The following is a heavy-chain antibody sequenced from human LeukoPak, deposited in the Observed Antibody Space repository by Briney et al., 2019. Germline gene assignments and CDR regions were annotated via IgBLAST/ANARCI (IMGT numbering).Heavy chain of an antibody. CDR1: GFTLSDYY. D-gene: IGHD3-9*01. Sequence: PGGSLRLSCAASGFTLSDYYMSWIRQAPGHGLEWVSYISSSGSTIYYADSVKGRFTISRDNAKNSLYLQMNSLRAEDTAVYYCARDREYYDILTGYYTHWGQGTLVTVSS. V-gene: IGHV3-11*01. CDR2: ISSSGSTI. CDR3: ARDREYYDILTGYYTH. J-gene: IGHJ4*02.